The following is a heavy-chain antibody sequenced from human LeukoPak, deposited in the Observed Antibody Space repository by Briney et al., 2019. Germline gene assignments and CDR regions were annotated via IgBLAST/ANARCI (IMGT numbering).Heavy chain of an antibody. CDR3: ASSSGNGGSFYYYYMDV. J-gene: IGHJ6*03. CDR2: IIPIFGTA. V-gene: IGHV1-69*05. D-gene: IGHD7-27*01. CDR1: GGTFSSYA. Sequence: ASVKVSCKASGGTFSSYAISWVRQAPGQGLEWMGGIIPIFGTANYAQKFQGRVTITTDESTSTAYMELSSLRSEDTAVYYCASSSGNGGSFYYYYMDVWGKGTTVTVSS.